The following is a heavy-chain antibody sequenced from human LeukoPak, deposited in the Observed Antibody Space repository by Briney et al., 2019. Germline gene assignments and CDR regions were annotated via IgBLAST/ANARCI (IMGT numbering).Heavy chain of an antibody. J-gene: IGHJ4*02. V-gene: IGHV3-74*01. CDR2: IKSDGSST. CDR1: GFPFSTYW. D-gene: IGHD5-12*01. CDR3: ATLYGGSLDY. Sequence: GGSLRLPCAASGFPFSTYWMYWVRQVAGKGLVWVSRIKSDGSSTSYADSVKGRFTISRDNAKNTLYLQMNSLRAEDTAVYYCATLYGGSLDYWGQGTLVTVSS.